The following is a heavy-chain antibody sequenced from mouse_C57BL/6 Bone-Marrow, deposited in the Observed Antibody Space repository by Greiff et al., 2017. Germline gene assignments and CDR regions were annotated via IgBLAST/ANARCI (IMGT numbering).Heavy chain of an antibody. CDR2: INPSSGYT. Sequence: QVHVKQSGAELAKPGASVKLSCKASGYTFTSYWMHWVKQRPGQGLEWIGYINPSSGYTKYNQKFKDKATLTADKSSSTAYMQLSSLTYEDSAVYYCARGEDWDYFDYWGQGTTLTVSS. J-gene: IGHJ2*01. V-gene: IGHV1-7*01. CDR3: ARGEDWDYFDY. D-gene: IGHD4-1*01. CDR1: GYTFTSYW.